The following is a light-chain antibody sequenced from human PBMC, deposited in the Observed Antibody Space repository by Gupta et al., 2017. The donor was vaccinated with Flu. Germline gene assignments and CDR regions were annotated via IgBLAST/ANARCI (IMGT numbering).Light chain of an antibody. CDR1: QSVSSY. V-gene: IGKV3-11*02. Sequence: IVLTPSPATLSLSPGERATLSCRASQSVSSYLAWYQQKPGQAPRLLIYEASNRDTGITARFSGSGYGRDFTLTISSREPEDFAVYYCQQPSKWAPITFGGGTKVEIK. CDR2: EAS. CDR3: QQPSKWAPIT. J-gene: IGKJ4*01.